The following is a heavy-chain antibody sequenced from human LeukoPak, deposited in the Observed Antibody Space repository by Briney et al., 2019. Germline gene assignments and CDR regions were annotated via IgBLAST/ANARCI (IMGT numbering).Heavy chain of an antibody. Sequence: PRGSLRHSPAAPRFTPSTNYISSVRQTPGKGLEWVSVIYSGCNTYYADSVKGIFTISRNNSKNTLYIQMNSLRAEDTAVYYCARGGYSSGWYRNWGQGTLVTVSS. CDR1: RFTPSTNY. D-gene: IGHD6-19*01. CDR3: ARGGYSSGWYRN. J-gene: IGHJ4*02. CDR2: IYSGCNT. V-gene: IGHV3-66*01.